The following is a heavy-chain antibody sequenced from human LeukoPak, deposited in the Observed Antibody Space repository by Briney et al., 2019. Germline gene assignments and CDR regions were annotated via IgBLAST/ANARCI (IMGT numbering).Heavy chain of an antibody. CDR3: ARRRRVYDFWSGYYTEPNWFDP. J-gene: IGHJ5*02. CDR2: IYYSGST. V-gene: IGHV4-39*07. D-gene: IGHD3-3*01. Sequence: SETLSLTCTVSGGSISSSSYYWGWIRQPPGKGLEWIGSIYYSGSTYYNPSLKSRVTISVDTSKNQFSLKLSSVTAADTAVYYCARRRRVYDFWSGYYTEPNWFDPWSQGTLVTVSS. CDR1: GGSISSSSYY.